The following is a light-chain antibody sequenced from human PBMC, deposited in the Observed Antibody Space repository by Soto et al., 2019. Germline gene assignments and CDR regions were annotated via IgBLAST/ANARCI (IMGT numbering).Light chain of an antibody. V-gene: IGKV3-20*01. CDR1: QSVRSSY. CDR3: QQYESSPYT. J-gene: IGKJ2*01. CDR2: GAS. Sequence: EIVLTQSPGTLSLSPGERATLSCRASQSVRSSYLAWYHQKPGQPPRLLIFGASNRATGIPDRFSGSESGTDFNLSISRLEPEDFAVYYCQQYESSPYTFGQGTRLEIK.